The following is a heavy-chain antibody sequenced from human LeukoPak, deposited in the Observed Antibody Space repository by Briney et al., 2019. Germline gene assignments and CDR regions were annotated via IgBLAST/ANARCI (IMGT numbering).Heavy chain of an antibody. V-gene: IGHV3-48*04. CDR2: ISSSSSTI. D-gene: IGHD6-13*01. J-gene: IGHJ4*02. Sequence: GGSLRLSCAASGFTFSSYSMNWVRQARGKGLEWVSYISSSSSTIYYADSVKGRFTISRDNAKNSLYLQMNSLRAEDTAVYYCASPGIAAADSFDYWGQGTLVTVSS. CDR3: ASPGIAAADSFDY. CDR1: GFTFSSYS.